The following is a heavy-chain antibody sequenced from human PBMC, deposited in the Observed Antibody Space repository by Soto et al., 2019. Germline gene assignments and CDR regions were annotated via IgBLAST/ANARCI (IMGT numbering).Heavy chain of an antibody. CDR3: AREAVGGDYLDD. CDR1: GGSISSNY. J-gene: IGHJ4*02. Sequence: SETLSLTCTVSGGSISSNYWSWIRQPPGKGLEWIGYIYYIGSTNYKHSLKSRVTISVDTSKNKFYLKLTSVTAADTAVYYWAREAVGGDYLDDWGKGTHLPVSS. CDR2: IYYIGST. V-gene: IGHV4-59*01. D-gene: IGHD3-16*01.